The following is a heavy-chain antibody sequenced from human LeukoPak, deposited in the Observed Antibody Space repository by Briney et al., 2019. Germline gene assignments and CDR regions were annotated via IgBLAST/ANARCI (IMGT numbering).Heavy chain of an antibody. CDR1: GFTFSSYA. V-gene: IGHV3-23*01. D-gene: IGHD3-10*01. Sequence: GGSLRLSCAASGFTFSSYAMTWVRQAPGKGLEWVPAISGSGDSTYYADSVKGRFTISRDNSMNTLYLQMNSLRADDTAVYYCAKASSYGSGSYSKPCDYWGQGTLVTVSS. J-gene: IGHJ4*02. CDR3: AKASSYGSGSYSKPCDY. CDR2: ISGSGDST.